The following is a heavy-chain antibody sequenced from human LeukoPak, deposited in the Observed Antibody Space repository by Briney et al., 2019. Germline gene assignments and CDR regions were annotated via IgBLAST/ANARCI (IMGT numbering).Heavy chain of an antibody. CDR1: GGSISSSNW. CDR2: IYHSGST. Sequence: KPSETLSLTCAVSGGSISSSNWWSWVRQPPGKGLEWIGEIYHSGSTNCNPSLKSRVTISVDTSKNQFSLKLSSVTAADTAVYYCARAAPAPVHASYSSSSTPSRYNWFDPWGQGTLVTVSS. CDR3: ARAAPAPVHASYSSSSTPSRYNWFDP. V-gene: IGHV4-4*02. J-gene: IGHJ5*02. D-gene: IGHD6-6*01.